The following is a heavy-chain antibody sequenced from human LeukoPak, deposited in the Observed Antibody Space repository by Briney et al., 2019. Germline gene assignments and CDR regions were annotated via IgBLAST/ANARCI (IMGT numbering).Heavy chain of an antibody. V-gene: IGHV4-4*02. J-gene: IGHJ4*02. CDR3: ARHSPYSTGWSAYFDY. D-gene: IGHD6-19*01. CDR2: IYRSGTT. Sequence: PSETLALIRTVSGGPISSTNWWSWARPPPGKGLEWIGQIYRSGTTKYKPSFKSRVTKPLDNPRNHFSLTLTSVTAADSSVYYCARHSPYSTGWSAYFDYWGQGALVTVSS. CDR1: GGPISSTNW.